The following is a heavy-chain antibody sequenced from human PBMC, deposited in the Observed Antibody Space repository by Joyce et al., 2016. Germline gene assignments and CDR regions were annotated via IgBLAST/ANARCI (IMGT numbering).Heavy chain of an antibody. V-gene: IGHV3-9*01. Sequence: EVQLVESGGGLVQPGGSLRLSCVASGFTFDDYAMQWVRQAPGKGLEGVSGISWNSRSIGYADSVKGRFTISRDNAKNSLYLQMNTLRPDDTAFYYCAAKYGDGGGDGFDIWGQGTMVTVSS. CDR1: GFTFDDYA. J-gene: IGHJ3*02. CDR3: AAKYGDGGGDGFDI. CDR2: ISWNSRSI. D-gene: IGHD4-17*01.